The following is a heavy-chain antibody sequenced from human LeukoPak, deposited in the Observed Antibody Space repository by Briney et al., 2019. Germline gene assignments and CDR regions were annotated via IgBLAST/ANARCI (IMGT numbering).Heavy chain of an antibody. D-gene: IGHD3-10*01. J-gene: IGHJ4*02. V-gene: IGHV4-59*08. CDR3: ATTQGNLFGY. CDR2: IANNGNA. CDR1: GDSISSSS. Sequence: SETLSLTCSVSGDSISSSSWTWIRQSPGKGLESLGYIANNGNAKYKSSFEGRVTMSVDTSKSQFSLTLSSVTAADTAVYYCATTQGNLFGYWGQGTLATVSS.